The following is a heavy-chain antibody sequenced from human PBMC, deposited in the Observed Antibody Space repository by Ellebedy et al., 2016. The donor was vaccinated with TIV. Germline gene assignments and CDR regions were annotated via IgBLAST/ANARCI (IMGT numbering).Heavy chain of an antibody. J-gene: IGHJ4*02. CDR2: IYWNDET. V-gene: IGHV2-5*01. D-gene: IGHD3-22*01. Sequence: SGPTLVKPTQTLTLTCTFSVFSLSASGVGVAWIRQPPGKALECLAVIYWNDETYYSPSLRSRLTITKDTSRNQLVLTMTNMDPVDTATYYGAHRRHDSSGYYWAFDTWGQGTRVTVSS. CDR1: VFSLSASGVG. CDR3: AHRRHDSSGYYWAFDT.